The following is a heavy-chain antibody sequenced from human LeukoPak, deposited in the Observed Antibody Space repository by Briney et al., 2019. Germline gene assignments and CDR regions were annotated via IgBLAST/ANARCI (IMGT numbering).Heavy chain of an antibody. CDR3: ARRAATATPFFDY. V-gene: IGHV3-64*01. CDR2: VTNNGGST. CDR1: GFTFSYYA. D-gene: IGHD6-13*01. J-gene: IGHJ4*02. Sequence: GGSLRLSCAASGFTFSYYAMRWVRQAPGKGLEYISAVTNNGGSTDYSNSVKGRFSISRDNSKDTLYLQMGTLRPEDTAVYYCARRAATATPFFDYWGQGALVTVSS.